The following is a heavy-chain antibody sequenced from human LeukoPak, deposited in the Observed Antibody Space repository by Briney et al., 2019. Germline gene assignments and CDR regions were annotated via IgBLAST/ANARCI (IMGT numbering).Heavy chain of an antibody. J-gene: IGHJ6*03. V-gene: IGHV4-34*01. CDR2: INHSGST. D-gene: IGHD2-2*01. CDR3: ARPVRYCSSTSCYGLYYYYMDV. Sequence: KASETLSLTCAVYGGSFSGYYWSWIRQPPGKGLEWIGEINHSGSTNYNPSLKSRVTISVDTSKNQFSLKLSSVTAADTAVYYCARPVRYCSSTSCYGLYYYYMDVWGKGTTVTISS. CDR1: GGSFSGYY.